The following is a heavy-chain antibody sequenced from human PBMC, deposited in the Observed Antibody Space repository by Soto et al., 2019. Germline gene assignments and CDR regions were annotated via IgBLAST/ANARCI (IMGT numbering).Heavy chain of an antibody. J-gene: IGHJ3*02. CDR3: ARKNNDCGDGICYNDTFDI. Sequence: QITLKESGPTLVKPTQTLTLTCTFSGFSLSTSGVGVGWIRQPPGKALEWLALIYWDDDKRYRPSLKSRLTITKDTTNNHMFLTTAIIAPADTAPYYCARKNNDCGDGICYNDTFDIWGQGTMVTVSS. CDR1: GFSLSTSGVG. V-gene: IGHV2-5*02. D-gene: IGHD2-15*01. CDR2: IYWDDDK.